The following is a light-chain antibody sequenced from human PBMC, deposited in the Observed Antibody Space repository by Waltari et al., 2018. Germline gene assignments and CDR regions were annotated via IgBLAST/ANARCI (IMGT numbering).Light chain of an antibody. CDR1: QRIGTTY. Sequence: EIVLTQSPGTLSLSTGESATIPCRASQRIGTTYLAWYQQKPGHTPRLLIYDASSRATGIPDRFRGSRSGTDFTLTVSRVEPEDFAVYYCQQYGHSPPYTFGQGTKLEIK. J-gene: IGKJ2*01. CDR3: QQYGHSPPYT. CDR2: DAS. V-gene: IGKV3-20*01.